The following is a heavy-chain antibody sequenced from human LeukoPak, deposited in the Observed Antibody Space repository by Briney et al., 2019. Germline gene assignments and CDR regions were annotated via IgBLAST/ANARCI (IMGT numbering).Heavy chain of an antibody. CDR3: ARESPSSSYNYYYGMDV. CDR1: GFTVSSYY. D-gene: IGHD6-13*01. Sequence: PGGSLRVSCAASGFTVSSYYMTWVRQAPGKGLEWVSVIYSDGGTYYADSVKGRFTISRDNSKNTLYLQMNSLRAEDTAVYYCARESPSSSYNYYYGMDVWGQGTTVTVSS. V-gene: IGHV3-53*01. CDR2: IYSDGGT. J-gene: IGHJ6*02.